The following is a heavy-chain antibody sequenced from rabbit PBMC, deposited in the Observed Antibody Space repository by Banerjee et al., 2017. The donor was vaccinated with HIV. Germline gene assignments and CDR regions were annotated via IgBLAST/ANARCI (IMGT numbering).Heavy chain of an antibody. Sequence: QQQLEESGGDLVKPEGSLTLTCTASGFDFSSGYDMCWVRQAPGKGLEWIACIWTGSTDSTFYASWAKGRFTISRTSSTTVTLQVTSLTAADTATYFCARGDDSSGWGLYFWGPGTLVTVS. CDR2: IWTGSTDST. J-gene: IGHJ6*01. CDR1: GFDFSSGYD. D-gene: IGHD4-1*01. CDR3: ARGDDSSGWGLYF. V-gene: IGHV1S45*01.